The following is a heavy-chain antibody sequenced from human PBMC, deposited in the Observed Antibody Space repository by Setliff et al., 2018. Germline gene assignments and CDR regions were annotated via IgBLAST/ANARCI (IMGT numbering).Heavy chain of an antibody. Sequence: GASVKVSCKASGYIFTYYAIHWVRQAPGQRLGWMGWINAGNGNTKYSQKFQGRVTMTTDTSTSTAYMELRSLRSDDTAVYYCARVSEAAAAGFDYWGQGTLVTVSS. CDR3: ARVSEAAAAGFDY. D-gene: IGHD6-13*01. J-gene: IGHJ4*02. V-gene: IGHV1-3*01. CDR2: INAGNGNT. CDR1: GYIFTYYA.